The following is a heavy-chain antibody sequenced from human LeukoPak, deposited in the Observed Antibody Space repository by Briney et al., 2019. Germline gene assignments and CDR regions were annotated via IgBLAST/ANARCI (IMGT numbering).Heavy chain of an antibody. D-gene: IGHD5-18*01. CDR1: GITFSNYA. Sequence: GGSLRPSCVASGITFSNYAVSWVRQAPEKGLDWVSVISGSAHKIRYADSVKGRFTISRDNSENIVYLQMNNLRVEDTAVYYCAGRPTGYSSGYIHWGQGTLVTVSS. CDR2: ISGSAHKI. V-gene: IGHV3-23*01. CDR3: AGRPTGYSSGYIH. J-gene: IGHJ4*02.